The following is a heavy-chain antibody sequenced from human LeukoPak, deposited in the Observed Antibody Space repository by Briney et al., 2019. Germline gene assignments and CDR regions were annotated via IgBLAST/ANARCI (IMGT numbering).Heavy chain of an antibody. CDR3: ARDAGSGTSDY. V-gene: IGHV1-69*13. Sequence: SVKVSCKASGGTFSSYAISWVRQAPGQGLEWMGGIIPIFGTASYAQKFQGRVTITADESTSTAYMELSSLRSEDTAVYYSARDAGSGTSDYWGQGTLVTVSS. D-gene: IGHD1-1*01. J-gene: IGHJ4*02. CDR1: GGTFSSYA. CDR2: IIPIFGTA.